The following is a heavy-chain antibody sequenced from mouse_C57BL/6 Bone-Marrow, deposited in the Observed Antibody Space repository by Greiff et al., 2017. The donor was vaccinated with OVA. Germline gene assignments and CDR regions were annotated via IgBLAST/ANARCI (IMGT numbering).Heavy chain of an antibody. CDR3: ASPPYYYGRDYFDY. D-gene: IGHD1-1*01. J-gene: IGHJ2*01. V-gene: IGHV1-7*01. CDR1: GYTFTSYW. CDR2: INPSSGYT. Sequence: QVQLQQSGAELAKPGASVKLSCKASGYTFTSYWMHWVKQRPGQGLEWIGYINPSSGYTKYNQKFKDKATLTVDKSSSTAYMQLSSLTYEDSAVYYCASPPYYYGRDYFDYWGQGTTLTVSS.